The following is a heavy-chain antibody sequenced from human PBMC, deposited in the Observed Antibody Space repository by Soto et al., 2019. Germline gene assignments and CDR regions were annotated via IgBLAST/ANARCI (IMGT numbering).Heavy chain of an antibody. CDR2: INTGNGNT. CDR3: ARGRRRYDDIWSVYSGGGADYYGMDV. CDR1: GYTFTKYS. V-gene: IGHV1-3*04. J-gene: IGHJ6*02. D-gene: IGHD3-3*01. Sequence: GASVKVSCKASGYTFTKYSMHWVRQAPGQRLEWMGWINTGNGNTKHSQKFQGRVTITRDTSANTVYMELSSLRSGDTAVYYCARGRRRYDDIWSVYSGGGADYYGMDVWG.